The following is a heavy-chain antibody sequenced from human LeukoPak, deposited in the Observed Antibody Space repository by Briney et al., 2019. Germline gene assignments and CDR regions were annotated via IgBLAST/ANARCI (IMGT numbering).Heavy chain of an antibody. CDR1: GGSIRSYY. V-gene: IGHV4-59*01. Sequence: SETLSLTCTVPGGSIRSYYWSWIRPPPGKGLEWIRNIYYSGSTNYNPSLKSRVTISVDTSKNQFSLKLSSVAAADTAVYYCAASRDWFDPWGQGTLVTVSS. CDR2: IYYSGST. J-gene: IGHJ5*02. CDR3: AASRDWFDP.